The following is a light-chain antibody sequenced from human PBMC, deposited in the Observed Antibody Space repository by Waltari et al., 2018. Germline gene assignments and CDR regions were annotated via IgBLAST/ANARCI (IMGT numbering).Light chain of an antibody. V-gene: IGKV2-24*01. CDR3: SQTSQFPLT. J-gene: IGKJ1*01. CDR2: ENS. CDR1: QSLVHIDGNTY. Sequence: EIVMTQTPLSLPVTLGQPASISCRSSQSLVHIDGNTYLNWLHQRPGQPPRLLLYENSKRVSGVPDRVSGSGAGTDFTLEITRVEPDDVGIYYCSQTSQFPLTFGQGTRVEIK.